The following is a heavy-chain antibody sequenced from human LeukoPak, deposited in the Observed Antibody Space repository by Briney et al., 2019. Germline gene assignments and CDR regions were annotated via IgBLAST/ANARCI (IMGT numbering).Heavy chain of an antibody. D-gene: IGHD2-15*01. CDR3: AKGRDCSGGSCYAYFDY. V-gene: IGHV3-23*01. J-gene: IGHJ4*02. CDR2: ISGSGGST. CDR1: GFTFSSYA. Sequence: PGGSLRLSCAASGFTFSSYAMSWVRQAPGKGLEWVSAISGSGGSTYFADSVKGRFTISRDNSKNTLYLQMNSLRAEDTAVYYCAKGRDCSGGSCYAYFDYWGQGTLDTVSS.